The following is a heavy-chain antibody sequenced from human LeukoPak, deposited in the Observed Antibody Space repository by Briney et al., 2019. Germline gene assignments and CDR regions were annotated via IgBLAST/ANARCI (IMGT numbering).Heavy chain of an antibody. CDR3: ARHSYGEYYHLDY. J-gene: IGHJ4*02. CDR2: IYYSGSA. D-gene: IGHD3-10*01. V-gene: IGHV4-59*08. Sequence: SETLSLTCTVSGCSISSYYWSWIRQPPGKGLEWIGYIYYSGSANYNPSLKSRVTISVDASKNQFSLKLSSVTAADTAVYYCARHSYGEYYHLDYWGQGTLVTVSS. CDR1: GCSISSYY.